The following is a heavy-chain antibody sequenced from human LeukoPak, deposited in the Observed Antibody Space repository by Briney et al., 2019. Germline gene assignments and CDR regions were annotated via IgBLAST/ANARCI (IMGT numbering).Heavy chain of an antibody. CDR3: AANVKGITGAYYYYGMDV. J-gene: IGHJ6*02. V-gene: IGHV1-46*01. D-gene: IGHD1-20*01. Sequence: ASVKVSCKASGYTFTSYYMHWVRQAPGQGLEWMGIINPSGGSTNYAQKFQERVTITRDMSTSTAYMELSSLRSEDTAVYYCAANVKGITGAYYYYGMDVWGQGTTVTVSS. CDR2: INPSGGST. CDR1: GYTFTSYY.